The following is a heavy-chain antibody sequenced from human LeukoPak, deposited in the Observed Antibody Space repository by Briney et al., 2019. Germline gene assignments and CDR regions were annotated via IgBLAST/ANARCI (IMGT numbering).Heavy chain of an antibody. CDR3: ARDSRRCSSTSCYWGWFDP. J-gene: IGHJ5*02. V-gene: IGHV1-69*06. Sequence: SVKVSCKASGGTFSSYAISWVRQAPGQGLEWMGGIIPIFGTANYAQKLQGRVTITADKSTSTAYMELSSLRSEDTAVYYCARDSRRCSSTSCYWGWFDPWGQGTLVTVSS. D-gene: IGHD2-2*01. CDR2: IIPIFGTA. CDR1: GGTFSSYA.